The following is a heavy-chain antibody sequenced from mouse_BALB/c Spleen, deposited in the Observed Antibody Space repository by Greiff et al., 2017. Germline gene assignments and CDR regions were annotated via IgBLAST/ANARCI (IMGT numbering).Heavy chain of an antibody. D-gene: IGHD2-1*01. CDR3: AGGNYAFPYAMDY. CDR1: GYSITSDYA. CDR2: ISYSGST. J-gene: IGHJ4*01. Sequence: EVKLMESGPGLVKPSQSLSLTCTVTGYSITSDYAWNWIRQFPGNKLEWMGYISYSGSTSYNPSLKSRISITRDTSKNQFFLQLNSVTTEDTATYYCAGGNYAFPYAMDYWGQGTSVTVSS. V-gene: IGHV3-2*02.